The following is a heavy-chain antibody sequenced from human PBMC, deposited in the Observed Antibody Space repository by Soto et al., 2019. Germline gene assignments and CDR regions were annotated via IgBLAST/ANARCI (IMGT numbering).Heavy chain of an antibody. CDR3: ARGGVSTRTFDY. Sequence: PGESLKISCKGSGYNFAGYWIAWVRQMPGKGLELMGIIYPSDSDTRYRPSFQGQVTISADKSISSAYLQWSSLRASDTAMYYCARGGVSTRTFDYWGQGTPVTISS. CDR1: GYNFAGYW. V-gene: IGHV5-51*01. J-gene: IGHJ4*02. CDR2: IYPSDSDT. D-gene: IGHD3-3*01.